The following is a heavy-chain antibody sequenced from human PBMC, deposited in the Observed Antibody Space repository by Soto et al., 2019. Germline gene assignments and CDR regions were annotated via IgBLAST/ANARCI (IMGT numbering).Heavy chain of an antibody. Sequence: GGSLRLSCAASRFSFSNYALTWGRQAPGKGLEWVSSITGSGGTKYYADSLKGRFTISRDNSKNMLYLQMDSLRAEDTAMYYCGRDPNGDWIGAFEFWGQGTMVTVSS. J-gene: IGHJ3*01. CDR2: ITGSGGTK. CDR3: GRDPNGDWIGAFEF. D-gene: IGHD4-17*01. CDR1: RFSFSNYA. V-gene: IGHV3-23*01.